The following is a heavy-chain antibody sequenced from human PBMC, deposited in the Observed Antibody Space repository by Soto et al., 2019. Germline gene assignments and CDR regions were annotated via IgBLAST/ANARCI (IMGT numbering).Heavy chain of an antibody. Sequence: SVKVSCKASGGTFSSYAISWVRQAPGQGLEWMGGIIPIFGTANYAQKFQGRVTITADESTSTAYMELSSLRSEDTAVYYCARDRGYYDSSVVGVDIWGQGTMVTLSS. V-gene: IGHV1-69*13. CDR3: ARDRGYYDSSVVGVDI. J-gene: IGHJ3*02. CDR2: IIPIFGTA. D-gene: IGHD3-22*01. CDR1: GGTFSSYA.